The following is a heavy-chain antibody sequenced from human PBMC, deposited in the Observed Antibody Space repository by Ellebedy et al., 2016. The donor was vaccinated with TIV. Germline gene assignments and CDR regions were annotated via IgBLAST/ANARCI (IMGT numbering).Heavy chain of an antibody. D-gene: IGHD3-22*01. CDR3: ARDRSSYSSGYYLDRYFDL. Sequence: GESLKISCAASGFTFSDYYMSWIRQAPGKGLVWVSRINSDGSSTSYADSVKGRFTISRDNAKNSLYLQMNSLRAEDTAVYYCARDRSSYSSGYYLDRYFDLWGRGTLVTVSS. CDR2: INSDGSST. CDR1: GFTFSDYY. V-gene: IGHV3-74*01. J-gene: IGHJ2*01.